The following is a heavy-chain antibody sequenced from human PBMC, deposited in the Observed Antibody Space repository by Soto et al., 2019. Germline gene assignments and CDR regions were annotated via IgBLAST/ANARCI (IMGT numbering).Heavy chain of an antibody. D-gene: IGHD3-22*01. CDR2: ISSSSSTI. J-gene: IGHJ6*02. CDR1: GFTFSSYS. Sequence: PGGSLRLSCAASGFTFSSYSMNWVRQAPGKGLEWVSYISSSSSTIYYADSVKGRFTISRDNAKNSLYLQMNSLRDEDTAVYYCAREEFIGYYYDSSGHMDVWGQGTTVTVSS. CDR3: AREEFIGYYYDSSGHMDV. V-gene: IGHV3-48*02.